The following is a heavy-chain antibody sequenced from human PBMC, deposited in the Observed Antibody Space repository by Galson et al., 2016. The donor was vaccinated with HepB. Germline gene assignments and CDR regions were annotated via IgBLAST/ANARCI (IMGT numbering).Heavy chain of an antibody. Sequence: SLRLSCAASGFNFNNYAMNWVRQAPGKGLEWVSYLSSSYSTIFYADSVKGRFIISRDNAKNALYPQMNSLRDEDTAVYYCARGDFWSGSVTYYNHGMDVWGQGTTVTVSS. CDR2: LSSSYSTI. J-gene: IGHJ6*02. CDR1: GFNFNNYA. V-gene: IGHV3-48*02. CDR3: ARGDFWSGSVTYYNHGMDV. D-gene: IGHD3-3*01.